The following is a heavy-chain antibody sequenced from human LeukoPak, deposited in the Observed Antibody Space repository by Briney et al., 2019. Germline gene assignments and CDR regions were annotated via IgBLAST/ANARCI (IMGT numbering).Heavy chain of an antibody. CDR2: IYYSGST. D-gene: IGHD5-12*01. Sequence: PSETLSLTCTVSGGSISSYYWSWIRQPPGKGLEWIGYIYYSGSTNYNPSLKSRVTISVDTSKNQFSLKLSSVTAADTAVYYCARGIGYSGYDYVYWGQGTLVTVSS. J-gene: IGHJ4*02. CDR3: ARGIGYSGYDYVY. CDR1: GGSISSYY. V-gene: IGHV4-59*08.